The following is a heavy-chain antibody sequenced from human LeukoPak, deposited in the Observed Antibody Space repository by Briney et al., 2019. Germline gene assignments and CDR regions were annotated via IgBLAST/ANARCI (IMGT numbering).Heavy chain of an antibody. D-gene: IGHD2-15*01. V-gene: IGHV4-59*08. Sequence: KPSETLSLTCAVSGGSINTYYWSWIRQPPGEGLEWIGYIYSTGSINYSPSLKSRVTISVDTSRNQFSLKLSSVTAADTAMYYCARHKDSDRTFDYWGQGTLVTVSS. CDR1: GGSINTYY. CDR2: IYSTGSI. J-gene: IGHJ4*02. CDR3: ARHKDSDRTFDY.